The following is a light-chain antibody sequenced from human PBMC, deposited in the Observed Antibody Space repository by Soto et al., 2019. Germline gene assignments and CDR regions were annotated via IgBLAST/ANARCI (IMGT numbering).Light chain of an antibody. J-gene: IGLJ1*01. V-gene: IGLV2-14*01. CDR1: SSDIGAYDY. Sequence: LTQPSSLSVSPGQSITISCTGTSSDIGAYDYVSWFQQHPGKAPKLMISEVNNRPSGVSNRFSGSKSGNTAYLTISGPQVEDEAEYFCSSFTTTSTHVFGTGTKVTVL. CDR2: EVN. CDR3: SSFTTTSTHV.